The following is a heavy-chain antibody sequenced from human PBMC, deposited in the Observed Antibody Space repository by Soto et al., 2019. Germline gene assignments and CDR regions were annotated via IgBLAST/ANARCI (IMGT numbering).Heavy chain of an antibody. CDR1: GYTFTSYG. CDR3: ARGYGPNDFWSGPFDP. CDR2: ISAYNGNT. Sequence: PSVKVSCKASGYTFTSYGISWVRQAPGQGLEGMGWISAYNGNTNYAQKLQGRVTMTTNTSISTAYMELSSLRSEDTAVYYCARGYGPNDFWSGPFDPWGQGTLVTVS. D-gene: IGHD3-3*01. J-gene: IGHJ5*02. V-gene: IGHV1-18*01.